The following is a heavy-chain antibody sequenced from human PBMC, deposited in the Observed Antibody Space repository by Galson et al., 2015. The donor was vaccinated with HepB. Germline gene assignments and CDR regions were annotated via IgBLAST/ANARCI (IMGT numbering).Heavy chain of an antibody. V-gene: IGHV3-48*01. D-gene: IGHD3-9*01. J-gene: IGHJ6*02. CDR1: GFTFSSYS. Sequence: SLRLSCAASGFTFSSYSMNWVRQAPGKGLEWVSYISSSSSTIYYADSVKGRFTIFRDNAKNSLYLQMNSLRAEDTAVYYCARDDEYYDILAGYYNYYGMDVWGQGTTVTVSS. CDR3: ARDDEYYDILAGYYNYYGMDV. CDR2: ISSSSSTI.